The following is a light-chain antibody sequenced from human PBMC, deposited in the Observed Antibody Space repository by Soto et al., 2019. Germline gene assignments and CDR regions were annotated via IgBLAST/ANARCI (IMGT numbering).Light chain of an antibody. V-gene: IGKV3-15*01. Sequence: IVMTQSPATLSVSPGERATLSCRASQNIYSNVAWYQQRPGQAPRLLIYRASTRAPGIPARFSGSGSGTEFTLTISSLQSEDFATYYCQQYSNLITFGQGTRLEIK. J-gene: IGKJ5*01. CDR3: QQYSNLIT. CDR1: QNIYSN. CDR2: RAS.